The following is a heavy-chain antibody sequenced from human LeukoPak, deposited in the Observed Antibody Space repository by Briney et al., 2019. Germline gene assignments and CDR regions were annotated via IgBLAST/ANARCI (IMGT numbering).Heavy chain of an antibody. V-gene: IGHV4-39*01. Sequence: SETLSLTCTVSGGSISSSNYYWGWIRQPPGKGLEWIGTIYYSGSTYYNPSLKSRITISVDTSKNQFSLKMRSVTAADTAVYYCARQGSSTWYYHFDYWGQGTLVTVSS. CDR3: ARQGSSTWYYHFDY. J-gene: IGHJ4*02. D-gene: IGHD6-13*01. CDR1: GGSISSSNYY. CDR2: IYYSGST.